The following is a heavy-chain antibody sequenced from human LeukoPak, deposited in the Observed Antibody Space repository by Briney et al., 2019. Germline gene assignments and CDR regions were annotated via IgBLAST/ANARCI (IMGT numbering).Heavy chain of an antibody. CDR2: INISGGTT. V-gene: IGHV3-23*01. CDR3: AGRGYCSDTQCYSNYYCMDV. CDR1: GFTFSNYT. J-gene: IGHJ6*03. D-gene: IGHD2-15*01. Sequence: PGGSLRLSCAASGFTFSNYTMNWLRQAPGKGLEWVSLINISGGTTYYADSVKGRFTISRDNSKNTLYLQMNSLRAEDVAVYYCAGRGYCSDTQCYSNYYCMDVWGRGTTVTVSS.